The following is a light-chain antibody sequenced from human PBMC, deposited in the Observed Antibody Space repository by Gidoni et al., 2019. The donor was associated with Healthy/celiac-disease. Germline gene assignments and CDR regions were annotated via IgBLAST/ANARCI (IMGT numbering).Light chain of an antibody. J-gene: IGKJ1*01. CDR3: QQSYSTPRT. CDR1: PSISSY. V-gene: IGKV1-39*01. CDR2: AAS. Sequence: IQMTQSPSSLSASVGHRVTLTSRASPSISSYLNWYQQKPGKAPKLLIYAASSLQSGVPSRFSGSGSGTDFTLTISSLQPEDFATYYCQQSYSTPRTFGQGTKVEIK.